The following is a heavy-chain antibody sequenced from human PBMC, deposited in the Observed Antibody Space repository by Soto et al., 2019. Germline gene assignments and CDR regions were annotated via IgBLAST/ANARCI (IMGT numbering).Heavy chain of an antibody. V-gene: IGHV3-30-3*01. CDR3: ARDFPLTDYDSSGCDY. Sequence: QVQLVESGGGVVQPGRSLRLSCAASGFTFSSYAMHWVRQAPGKGLEWVAGISYDESNKYYADSVKGRFTISRDNSKNKLYLQMNSLRAEETAVYYCARDFPLTDYDSSGCDYWGQGTLVTVSS. J-gene: IGHJ4*02. CDR2: ISYDESNK. D-gene: IGHD3-22*01. CDR1: GFTFSSYA.